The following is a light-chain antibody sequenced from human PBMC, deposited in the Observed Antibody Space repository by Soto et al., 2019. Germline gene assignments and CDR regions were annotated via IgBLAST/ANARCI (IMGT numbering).Light chain of an antibody. Sequence: QSVLTQSPSSSASLGASVKLTCTLSSGYITYGIAWHQQQPEKGPRFLMKLNSDGSHNKGDGIPDRFSGSSSGAERYLTISSLQLEDEADYYCQTWGTGIWVFGGGTQLTVL. CDR2: LNSDGSH. V-gene: IGLV4-69*01. J-gene: IGLJ3*02. CDR1: SGYITYG. CDR3: QTWGTGIWV.